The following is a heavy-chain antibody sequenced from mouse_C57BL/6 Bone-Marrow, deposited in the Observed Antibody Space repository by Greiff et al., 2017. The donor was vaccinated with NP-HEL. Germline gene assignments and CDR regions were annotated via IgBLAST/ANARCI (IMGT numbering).Heavy chain of an antibody. Sequence: LEESGPELVKPGASVKISCKASGYAFSSSWMNWVKQRPGKGLEWIGRIYPGDGDTNYNGKFKGKATLTADKSSSTAYMQLSSLTSEDSAVYFCARREDSYYFDYWGQGTTLTVSS. J-gene: IGHJ2*01. V-gene: IGHV1-82*01. CDR2: IYPGDGDT. CDR1: GYAFSSSW. CDR3: ARREDSYYFDY.